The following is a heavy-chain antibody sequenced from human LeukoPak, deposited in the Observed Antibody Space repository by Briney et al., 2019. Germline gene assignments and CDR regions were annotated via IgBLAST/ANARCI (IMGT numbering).Heavy chain of an antibody. CDR1: GYTFTSYA. D-gene: IGHD3-3*02. V-gene: IGHV1-3*03. Sequence: VASVKVSCKASGYTFTSYAMHWVRQAPGQRLEWMGWINAGNGNTKYSQEFQGRVTITRDTSASTAYMELSSLRSEDTAVYYCARVGVLVNYYYMDVWGKGTTVTVSS. CDR3: ARVGVLVNYYYMDV. J-gene: IGHJ6*03. CDR2: INAGNGNT.